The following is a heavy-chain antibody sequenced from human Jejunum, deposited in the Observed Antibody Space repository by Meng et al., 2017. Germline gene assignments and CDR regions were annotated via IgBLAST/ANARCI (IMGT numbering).Heavy chain of an antibody. CDR2: INPNSGDT. D-gene: IGHD1-1*01. Sequence: QVQLVQSGNEWQKPGASVKVSCKASGYTFTGYYIHWVRQAPGQGLEWVGRINPNSGDTNSAQKFQGRVTMTRDTSISTAYMELNRLTSDDTAVYYCARVDGTTPFDSWGQGTLVTVSS. J-gene: IGHJ4*02. V-gene: IGHV1-2*06. CDR3: ARVDGTTPFDS. CDR1: GYTFTGYY.